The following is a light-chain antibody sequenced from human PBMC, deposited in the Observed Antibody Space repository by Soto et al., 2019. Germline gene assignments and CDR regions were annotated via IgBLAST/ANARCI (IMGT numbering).Light chain of an antibody. CDR1: QSVWRS. CDR3: QQSSHWPPV. J-gene: IGKJ4*01. CDR2: ASS. Sequence: EIVLTQSPATLSLSTGNRVTLSCRASQSVWRSLAWYQQKPGQSPRLLIYASSNRATGIPARFSGSGSGTDFTLTITSLEPEAFAVYYCQQSSHWPPVFGGGTRVEVK. V-gene: IGKV3-11*01.